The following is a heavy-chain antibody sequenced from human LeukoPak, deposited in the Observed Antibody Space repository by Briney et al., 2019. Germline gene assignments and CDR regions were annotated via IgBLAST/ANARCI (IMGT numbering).Heavy chain of an antibody. V-gene: IGHV3-74*01. Sequence: PGRSLRLSCAASGFTFSSYAMHWVRQAPGKGLVWVSRINSDGSSTSYADSVKGRFTISRDNAKNTLYLQMNSLRAEGTAVYYCARGGDIVVVVAATSFAFDPWGQGTLVTVSS. CDR2: INSDGSST. CDR1: GFTFSSYA. J-gene: IGHJ5*02. D-gene: IGHD2-15*01. CDR3: ARGGDIVVVVAATSFAFDP.